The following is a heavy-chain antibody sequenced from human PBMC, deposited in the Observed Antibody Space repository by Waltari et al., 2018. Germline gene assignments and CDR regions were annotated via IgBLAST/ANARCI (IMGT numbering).Heavy chain of an antibody. Sequence: QVQLQESGPGLGKPSQTLSPTCAVSCASLRSCNYWTWIRQPAGKGLEWIGLIYTSGSTNYNPSLKSRVTISVDASKNQFSLKLSSVTAADTAVYYCARELGNWGQGTLVTVSA. CDR2: IYTSGST. J-gene: IGHJ4*02. V-gene: IGHV4-61*02. CDR1: CASLRSCNY. CDR3: ARELGN.